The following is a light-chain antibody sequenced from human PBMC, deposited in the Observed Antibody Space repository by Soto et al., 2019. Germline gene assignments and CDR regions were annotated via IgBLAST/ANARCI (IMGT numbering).Light chain of an antibody. V-gene: IGLV2-23*01. Sequence: QSALTQPASVSGSPGQSITISCTGTSSDVGKFNLVSWYQQHPGKAPKFMIFEGSKRPSGVSIRFSGSKSGNTASLTLSVLQAEDEADYYCCSYAGGSTHVFGAGTKLTVL. CDR1: SSDVGKFNL. J-gene: IGLJ1*01. CDR3: CSYAGGSTHV. CDR2: EGS.